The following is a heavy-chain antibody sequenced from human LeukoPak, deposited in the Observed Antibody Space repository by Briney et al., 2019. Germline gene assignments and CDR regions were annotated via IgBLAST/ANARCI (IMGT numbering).Heavy chain of an antibody. CDR2: ISAYNGNT. V-gene: IGHV1-18*04. CDR3: ARALTIGGFAY. D-gene: IGHD3-9*01. Sequence: ASVKVSCTASGYTFTGYGISWVRHAPGQGLELMGWISAYNGNTNYAQKLPVRGTMTTYTSTSTASMELRSLSSDDTAVYYCARALTIGGFAYWGQGTLVTVSS. J-gene: IGHJ4*02. CDR1: GYTFTGYG.